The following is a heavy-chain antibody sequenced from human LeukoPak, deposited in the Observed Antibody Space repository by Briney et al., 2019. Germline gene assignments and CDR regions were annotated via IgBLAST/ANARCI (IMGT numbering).Heavy chain of an antibody. CDR1: GFLLRTSGVG. V-gene: IGHV2-5*02. Sequence: SGPTLAKHTQTLTLTCNFFGFLLRTSGVGVGWMRQPPGKALGWLALIYWDDDKRYSPSLKSSLTITKDPSKNQVVLTMTNMDPVDTATYYCAHSDRQQLASYFDYWGQGTLVTVSS. CDR3: AHSDRQQLASYFDY. CDR2: IYWDDDK. D-gene: IGHD6-13*01. J-gene: IGHJ4*02.